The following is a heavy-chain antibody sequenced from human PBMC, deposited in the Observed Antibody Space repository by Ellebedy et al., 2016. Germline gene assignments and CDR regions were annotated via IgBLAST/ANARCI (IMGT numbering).Heavy chain of an antibody. J-gene: IGHJ4*02. Sequence: GESLKISCAASGFTVSSNYMSWVRQAPGKGLEWVSVIYSGGSTYYADSVKGRFTISRDNSKNTLYLQMNSLRAEDTAVYYCASRRYDFWSGYFWDGGYFDYWGQGTLVTVSS. CDR2: IYSGGST. CDR3: ASRRYDFWSGYFWDGGYFDY. V-gene: IGHV3-53*01. CDR1: GFTVSSNY. D-gene: IGHD3-3*01.